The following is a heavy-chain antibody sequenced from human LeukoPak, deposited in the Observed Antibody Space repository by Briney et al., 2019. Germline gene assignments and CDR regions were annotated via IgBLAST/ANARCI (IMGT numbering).Heavy chain of an antibody. CDR3: ARGHSRSGSGSWFDP. D-gene: IGHD3-10*01. Sequence: ASVKVSCKASGYTFTSYGISWVRQAPGQGLEWMGWISAYNGNTNYAQKLQGRVTMTTDTSTSTAYMELRSLRPDDTAVYYCARGHSRSGSGSWFDPWGQGTLVTVSS. V-gene: IGHV1-18*01. CDR2: ISAYNGNT. CDR1: GYTFTSYG. J-gene: IGHJ5*02.